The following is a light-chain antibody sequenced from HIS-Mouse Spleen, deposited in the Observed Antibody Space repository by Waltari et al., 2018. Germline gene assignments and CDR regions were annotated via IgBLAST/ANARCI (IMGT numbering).Light chain of an antibody. CDR3: NSRDSSGNHVV. CDR2: GKN. J-gene: IGLJ2*01. V-gene: IGLV3-19*01. CDR1: SLRSYY. Sequence: SSELTQDPAVSVALGQTVRITCQGDSLRSYYASWYQKKPGQAPVLVISGKNNRPAGIPDRFSGSSSGNTASLTITGAQAEDEADYYCNSRDSSGNHVVFGGGTKLTVL.